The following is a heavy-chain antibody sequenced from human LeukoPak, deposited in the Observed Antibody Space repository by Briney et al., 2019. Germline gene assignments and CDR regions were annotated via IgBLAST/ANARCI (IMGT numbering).Heavy chain of an antibody. CDR2: IYHSGST. CDR1: GYSLSSGYY. D-gene: IGHD3-16*01. V-gene: IGHV4-38-2*02. Sequence: SETLSLTCTVSGYSLSSGYYWGWIRQPPGKGLEWIGSIYHSGSTYYNPSLKSRVTISVDRSKNQFSLKLSSVTAADTAVYYCARVGDSTGYWGQGTLVTVSS. CDR3: ARVGDSTGY. J-gene: IGHJ4*02.